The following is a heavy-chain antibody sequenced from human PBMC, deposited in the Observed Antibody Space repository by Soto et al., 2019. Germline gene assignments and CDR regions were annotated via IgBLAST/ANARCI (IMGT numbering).Heavy chain of an antibody. V-gene: IGHV3-33*08. CDR2: IWYDGSNK. CDR3: ARDLYYDSSGYPGNY. CDR1: GFTFSSHA. D-gene: IGHD3-22*01. J-gene: IGHJ4*02. Sequence: PGGSLRLSCAASGFTFSSHAMHWVRQAPGKGLEWVAVIWYDGSNKYYADSVKGRFTISRDNSKNTLYLQMNSLRAEDTAVYYCARDLYYDSSGYPGNYWGQET.